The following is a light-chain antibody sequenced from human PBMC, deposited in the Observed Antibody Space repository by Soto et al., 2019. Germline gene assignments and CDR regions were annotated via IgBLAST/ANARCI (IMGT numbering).Light chain of an antibody. J-gene: IGKJ1*01. CDR3: QQTYSTPWT. CDR2: AAS. Sequence: IQMTQYPPSLSATVGDAVTIICRASQSISSWLAWYQQMPGKAPKLLIYAASSLQSGVPSRFSGSGSGTDFALTISSLQPEDFATYFCQQTYSTPWTFGQGTKVDIK. V-gene: IGKV1-39*01. CDR1: QSISSW.